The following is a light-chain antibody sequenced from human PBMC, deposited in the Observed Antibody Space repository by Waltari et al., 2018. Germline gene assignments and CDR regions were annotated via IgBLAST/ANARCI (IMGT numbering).Light chain of an antibody. V-gene: IGLV1-44*01. Sequence: QSVLTQPPSASGTPGQRVTISCSGSSSNIGSNTVNWYQQLPGTAPKLLIYSINQLPSGVPDRFSGSKSDTSASLAISGLQSEDEADYYCTTWDDSLNGRVFGGGTKLTVL. CDR2: SIN. CDR1: SSNIGSNT. J-gene: IGLJ3*02. CDR3: TTWDDSLNGRV.